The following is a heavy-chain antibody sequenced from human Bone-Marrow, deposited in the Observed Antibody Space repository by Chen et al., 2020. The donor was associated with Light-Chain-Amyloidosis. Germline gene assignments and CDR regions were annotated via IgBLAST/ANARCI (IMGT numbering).Heavy chain of an antibody. CDR1: GASISNYY. CDR2: IYYTGNI. D-gene: IGHD4-17*01. CDR3: AKSSDYADPFDF. Sequence: QVQLQESGPGLVKPSETLSLNCTVSGASISNYYWSWIRQPPGKGLEWIGYIYYTGNIKYNPSLKSRVTISEDASKNHFSLKLSSVAAADTAIYYCAKSSDYADPFDFWGPGTPVIVSS. V-gene: IGHV4-59*01. J-gene: IGHJ4*02.